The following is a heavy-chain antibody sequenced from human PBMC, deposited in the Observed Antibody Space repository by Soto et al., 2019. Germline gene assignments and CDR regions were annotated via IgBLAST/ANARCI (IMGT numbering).Heavy chain of an antibody. CDR1: GFTFSSYA. CDR2: ISGSGGST. Sequence: EVQLLESGGGLVQPGGSLRLSCAASGFTFSSYAMSWVRQAPGKGLEWVSAISGSGGSTYYADSVKGRFTISRDTSKDTLYLQMTSLRAEDTAVYYCAKQKEGAPEEEDYWGQGTLVTVSS. J-gene: IGHJ4*02. CDR3: AKQKEGAPEEEDY. V-gene: IGHV3-23*01. D-gene: IGHD1-26*01.